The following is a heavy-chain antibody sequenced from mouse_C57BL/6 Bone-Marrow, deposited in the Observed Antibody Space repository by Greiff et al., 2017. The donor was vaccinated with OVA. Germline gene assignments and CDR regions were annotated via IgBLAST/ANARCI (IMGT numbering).Heavy chain of an antibody. J-gene: IGHJ1*03. Sequence: VQLQQSGPELVKPGASVKISCKASGYSFTDYNMNWVKQSNGKSLEWIGVINPNYGTTSYNQKFKGKATLTVDQSSSTAYMQLNSLTSEDSAVYDCACYYGSSYRYFDVWGRGTTVTVTS. CDR1: GYSFTDYN. CDR3: ACYYGSSYRYFDV. V-gene: IGHV1-39*01. D-gene: IGHD1-1*01. CDR2: INPNYGTT.